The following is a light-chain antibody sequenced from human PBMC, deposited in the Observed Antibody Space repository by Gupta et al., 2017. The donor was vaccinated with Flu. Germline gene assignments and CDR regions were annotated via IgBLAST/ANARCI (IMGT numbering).Light chain of an antibody. J-gene: IGKJ4*01. CDR3: RHATPLLS. CDR1: QSLVSSDGNTY. CDR2: KIS. V-gene: IGKV2-24*01. Sequence: DIVMTQTPLSLPVTLGQPASISCRSSQSLVSSDGNTYLSWLQQRPGQPPRLLIYKISNRFSGVHDSFGSGGARTDFTLKISGVEPEDVGVYCCRHATPLLSFGRGTRVEIK.